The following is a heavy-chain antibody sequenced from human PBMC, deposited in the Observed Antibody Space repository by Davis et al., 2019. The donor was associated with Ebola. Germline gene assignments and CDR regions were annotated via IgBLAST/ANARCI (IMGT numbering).Heavy chain of an antibody. V-gene: IGHV3-48*02. CDR2: IGTRGDPT. Sequence: GESLKISCAASGFTFSSYTMNWVRQAPGKGLEWVSYIGTRGDPTVYADSVKGQFTVSRDDANNSLSLLMNSLRDEDTAIYYCVRDYLFALDIWGQGTMVTVSS. CDR1: GFTFSSYT. J-gene: IGHJ3*02. CDR3: VRDYLFALDI.